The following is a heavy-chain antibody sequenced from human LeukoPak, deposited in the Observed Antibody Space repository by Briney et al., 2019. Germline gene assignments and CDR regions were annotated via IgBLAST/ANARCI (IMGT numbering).Heavy chain of an antibody. D-gene: IGHD2-2*01. V-gene: IGHV3-23*01. CDR2: ISGSGGNT. J-gene: IGHJ4*02. Sequence: PGGTLRLSCAASGFTFTNYAMSWVRQAPGKGLEWVSAISGSGGNTYYADSVKGRFTISRDNSKNTLYLQMNSLRAEDTAVYYCAKYRRVVPAATVSSHFDYWGQGTLVTVSS. CDR1: GFTFTNYA. CDR3: AKYRRVVPAATVSSHFDY.